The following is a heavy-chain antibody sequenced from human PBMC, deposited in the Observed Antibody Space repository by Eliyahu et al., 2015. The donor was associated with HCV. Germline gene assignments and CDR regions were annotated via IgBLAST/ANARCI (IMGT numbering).Heavy chain of an antibody. CDR2: VYYSGQA. Sequence: QLQLQESGPGLVKPSETLSLTCTISGDSITTRVYSWGWIRQSPAKGLEWIGSVYYSGQASYNPSLNSRVIISFDAPREQFSLKLTSVTAADTAVYYCVAGVLSYFSNPFWGQGTMVTVSS. J-gene: IGHJ3*01. D-gene: IGHD2-8*01. V-gene: IGHV4-39*01. CDR3: VAGVLSYFSNPF. CDR1: GDSITTRVYS.